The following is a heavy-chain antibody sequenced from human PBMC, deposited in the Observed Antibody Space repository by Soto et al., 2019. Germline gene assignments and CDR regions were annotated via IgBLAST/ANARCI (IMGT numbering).Heavy chain of an antibody. CDR3: ARADPHGSGNNCPSRDH. Sequence: WGSLRLSWAASNFTFSNYWMHWVRQVPGKGLAWVSRISPDGSTVSYTDCVKGRFTISRDNAKNTLYLQVNSLRAEDTAVYYGARADPHGSGNNCPSRDHWGQGAWGVVSS. J-gene: IGHJ4*02. V-gene: IGHV3-74*01. CDR1: NFTFSNYW. D-gene: IGHD1-26*01. CDR2: ISPDGSTV.